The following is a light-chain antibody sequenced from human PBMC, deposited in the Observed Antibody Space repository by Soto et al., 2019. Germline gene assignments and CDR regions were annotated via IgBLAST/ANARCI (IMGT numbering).Light chain of an antibody. CDR3: QRRSSWGGALT. CDR2: DAS. Sequence: EIVLTQSPATLSLSPGERATLSCRASQSVSSYLAWYQQKPGQAPRLLIYDASNRATGIPARFSGSGSGTDFTLTISSLGPEDFAVYYCQRRSSWGGALTFGGGTQVEIK. J-gene: IGKJ4*01. CDR1: QSVSSY. V-gene: IGKV3-11*01.